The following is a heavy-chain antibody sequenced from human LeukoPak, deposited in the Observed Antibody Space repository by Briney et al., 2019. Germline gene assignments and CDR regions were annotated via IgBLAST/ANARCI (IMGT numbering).Heavy chain of an antibody. V-gene: IGHV4-34*01. CDR1: GGSFSGYY. CDR3: ARHSHAIWYLDL. D-gene: IGHD2-8*01. Sequence: SETLSLTCAVYGGSFSGYYWSWIRQPPGKGLEWIGEINHSGSTNYNPSLKSRVSISVDTSKNQFSLRLSSVTAADTAVYYCARHSHAIWYLDLWGRGTQVTVSS. J-gene: IGHJ2*01. CDR2: INHSGST.